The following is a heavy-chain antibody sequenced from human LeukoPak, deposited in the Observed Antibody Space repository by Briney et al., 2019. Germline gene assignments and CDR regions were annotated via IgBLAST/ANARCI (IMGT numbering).Heavy chain of an antibody. Sequence: SETLSLTCTVSGDSVRSSSYFWAWIRQPPGKGLEWIGSIYYSGNTYYNASLKSQVSISIDTSKNQFSLKLSSVTAADTAMYYCARERGGIAAAGTQDYWGQGTLVTVSS. CDR2: IYYSGNT. V-gene: IGHV4-39*02. CDR1: GDSVRSSSYF. CDR3: ARERGGIAAAGTQDY. D-gene: IGHD6-13*01. J-gene: IGHJ4*02.